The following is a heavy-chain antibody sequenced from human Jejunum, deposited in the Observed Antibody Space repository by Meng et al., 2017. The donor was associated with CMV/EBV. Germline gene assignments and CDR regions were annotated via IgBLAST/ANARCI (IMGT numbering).Heavy chain of an antibody. CDR3: ARSCREAYKECYFDY. Sequence: LPLSTRGGSGGGNRQAPGKDLEWLALIYWDDDKRYSQSLKSRITITKDSSKDQVVLTMSNMDPVDTATYYCARSCREAYKECYFDYWGQGTLVTVSS. V-gene: IGHV2-5*02. D-gene: IGHD5-24*01. J-gene: IGHJ4*02. CDR1: LPLSTRGGS. CDR2: IYWDDDK.